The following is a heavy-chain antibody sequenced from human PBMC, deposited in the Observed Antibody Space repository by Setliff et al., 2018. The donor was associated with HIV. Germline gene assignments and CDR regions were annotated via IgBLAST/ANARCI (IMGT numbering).Heavy chain of an antibody. J-gene: IGHJ4*02. CDR2: IYPGDSDT. V-gene: IGHV5-51*01. D-gene: IGHD2-15*01. CDR1: GYTFTNYW. CDR3: VRRDYGGGNFDY. Sequence: GESLKISCKGSGYTFTNYWIAWVRQMPGKGLEWMGIIYPGDSDTRYSPSFQGQVTLSADKSTSTAYLQWSSLKASDTAMYYCVRRDYGGGNFDYWGQGTLVTVSS.